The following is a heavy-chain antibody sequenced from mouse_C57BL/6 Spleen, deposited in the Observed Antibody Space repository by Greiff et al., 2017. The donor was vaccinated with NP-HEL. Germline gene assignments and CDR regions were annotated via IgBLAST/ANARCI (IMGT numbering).Heavy chain of an antibody. D-gene: IGHD1-1*01. CDR3: ASRGDYGSSLYFDY. J-gene: IGHJ2*01. CDR1: GYTFTSYW. CDR2: IDPADSYT. V-gene: IGHV1-50*01. Sequence: QVQLQQPGAELVKPGASVKLSCKASGYTFTSYWMQWVKQRPGQGLEWIGEIDPADSYTNYNQKFKGKATLTVDTSSSTAYMQLSSLTSEDSAVYSCASRGDYGSSLYFDYWGQGTTLTVSS.